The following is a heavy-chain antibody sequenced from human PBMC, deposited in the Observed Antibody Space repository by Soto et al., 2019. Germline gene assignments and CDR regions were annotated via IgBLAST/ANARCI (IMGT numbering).Heavy chain of an antibody. Sequence: SETLSLTCTVSGDSVTSVSDYWSWIRQPPGKGLEWIGEINHSGSTNYNPSLKSRVTISVDTSKNQFSLKLSSVTAADTAVYYCAITPPPRYSSSWYTYIDYWGQGTLVTVSS. CDR2: INHSGST. D-gene: IGHD6-13*01. V-gene: IGHV4-61*01. CDR3: AITPPPRYSSSWYTYIDY. CDR1: GDSVTSVSDY. J-gene: IGHJ4*02.